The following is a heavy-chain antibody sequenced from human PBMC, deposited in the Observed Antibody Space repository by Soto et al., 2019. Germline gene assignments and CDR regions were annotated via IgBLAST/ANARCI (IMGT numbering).Heavy chain of an antibody. D-gene: IGHD6-19*01. CDR2: ISSNGGST. CDR3: ARNQYSSYGMDV. CDR1: GFTFSSYA. V-gene: IGHV3-64*01. J-gene: IGHJ6*02. Sequence: EVQLVESGGGLVQPGGSLRLSCAASGFTFSSYAMHWVRQAPGKGLEYVSAISSNGGSTYYANSVKGRFTISRDNSKNTLYLQMGSMRAEDMAVYYCARNQYSSYGMDVWGQGTTVTVSS.